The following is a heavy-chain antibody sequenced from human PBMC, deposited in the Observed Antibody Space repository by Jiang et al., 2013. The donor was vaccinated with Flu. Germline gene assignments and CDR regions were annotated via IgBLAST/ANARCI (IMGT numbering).Heavy chain of an antibody. Sequence: GGSTSYAQKFQGRVTMTRDTSTSTVYMELSSLRSEDTAVYYCARVYAGATNYDYWGQGTLVTVSS. D-gene: IGHD1-26*01. CDR2: GGST. V-gene: IGHV1-46*01. CDR3: ARVYAGATNYDY. J-gene: IGHJ4*02.